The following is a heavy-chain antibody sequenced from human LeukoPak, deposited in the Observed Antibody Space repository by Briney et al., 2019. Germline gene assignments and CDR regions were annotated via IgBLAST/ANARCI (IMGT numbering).Heavy chain of an antibody. CDR1: GGTFSSYA. J-gene: IGHJ1*01. V-gene: IGHV1-69*13. CDR3: ARGQTRDGYNDYFQH. Sequence: GASVKVSCKASGGTFSSYAISWVRQAPGQGLEWMGGIIPIFGTANYAQKFQGRVTITADESTSTAYMELSSLRSEDTAVYYCARGQTRDGYNDYFQHWGQGTLVTVSS. CDR2: IIPIFGTA. D-gene: IGHD5-24*01.